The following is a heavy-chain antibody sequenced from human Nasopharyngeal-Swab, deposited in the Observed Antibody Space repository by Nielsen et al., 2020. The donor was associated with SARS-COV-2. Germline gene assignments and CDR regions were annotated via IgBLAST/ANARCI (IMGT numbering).Heavy chain of an antibody. V-gene: IGHV7-4-1*02. CDR2: INTNTGNP. D-gene: IGHD6-19*01. Sequence: WVRQAPGQGLEWMGWINTNTGNPTYAQGFTGRFVFSLDTSVSTAYLQISSLKAEDIAVYYCAVHVAGDRPPFDPWGQGTLVTVSS. J-gene: IGHJ5*02. CDR3: AVHVAGDRPPFDP.